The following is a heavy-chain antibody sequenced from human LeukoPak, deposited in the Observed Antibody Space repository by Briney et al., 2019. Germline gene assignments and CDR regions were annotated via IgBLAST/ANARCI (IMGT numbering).Heavy chain of an antibody. CDR1: GYTFTSYY. D-gene: IGHD3-22*01. CDR3: ARMNLPTYYYDSSGYLTD. V-gene: IGHV1-46*03. Sequence: ASVKVSCKASGYTFTSYYMHWVRQAPGQGLEWMGIINPSGGSTSYAQKFQGRVTMTRDTSTSTVYMKLSSLRSEDTAVYYCARMNLPTYYYDSSGYLTDWGQGTLVTVSS. CDR2: INPSGGST. J-gene: IGHJ4*02.